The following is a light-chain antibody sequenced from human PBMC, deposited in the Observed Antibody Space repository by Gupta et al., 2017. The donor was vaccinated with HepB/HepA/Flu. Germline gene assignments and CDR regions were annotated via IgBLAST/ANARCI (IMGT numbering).Light chain of an antibody. J-gene: IGKJ1*01. CDR3: QHRSNWL. V-gene: IGKV3-11*01. CDR2: DAS. Sequence: EIVLTQSPATLSLSPGERATLSCRASQSVSSYLAWYQQKPGQAPRLLIYDASNRATGIPARFSGSGSGTDFTLTSRRLEDEDFDVYYHQHRSNWLFGQGTKVEIK. CDR1: QSVSSY.